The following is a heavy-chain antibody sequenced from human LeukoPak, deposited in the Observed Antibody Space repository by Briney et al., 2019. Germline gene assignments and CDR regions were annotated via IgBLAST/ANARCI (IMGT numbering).Heavy chain of an antibody. CDR2: IYTSGST. J-gene: IGHJ4*02. CDR3: ARVDTAMGNDY. CDR1: GGSISSGSYY. D-gene: IGHD5-18*01. Sequence: KPSETLSLTCTVSGGSISSGSYYWSWIRQPAGKGLEWIGRIYTSGSTNYNPSLKSRVTISVDTSKNQFSLKLSSVTAADTAVYYCARVDTAMGNDYWGQGTLVTVSS. V-gene: IGHV4-61*02.